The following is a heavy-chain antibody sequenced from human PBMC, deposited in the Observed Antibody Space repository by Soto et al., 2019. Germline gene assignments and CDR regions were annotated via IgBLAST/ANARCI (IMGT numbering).Heavy chain of an antibody. J-gene: IGHJ4*02. Sequence: EVQLVESGGGLVKPGGSLRLSCAASGFTFSSYSMNWVRQAPGKGLEWVSSISSSSSYIYYADSVEGRFTISRDNAKNSLYLQMNSLRAEDTAVYYCARDLLTGSSSGHFDYWGQGTLVTVSS. D-gene: IGHD1-20*01. CDR1: GFTFSSYS. CDR2: ISSSSSYI. CDR3: ARDLLTGSSSGHFDY. V-gene: IGHV3-21*01.